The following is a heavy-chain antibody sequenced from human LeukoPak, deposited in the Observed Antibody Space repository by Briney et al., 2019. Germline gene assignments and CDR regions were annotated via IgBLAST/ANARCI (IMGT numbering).Heavy chain of an antibody. V-gene: IGHV4-59*01. CDR1: GGSISYYY. Sequence: SETLSLTCAVSGGSISYYYWTWIRQPPGKGLEWLGSIFHSGNTDYNPSLESRVTISVDTSKIQFSLRLTSVTTADTGVYYCARVGGEWELDYWGQGTLVTVSS. CDR3: ARVGGEWELDY. J-gene: IGHJ4*02. D-gene: IGHD1-26*01. CDR2: IFHSGNT.